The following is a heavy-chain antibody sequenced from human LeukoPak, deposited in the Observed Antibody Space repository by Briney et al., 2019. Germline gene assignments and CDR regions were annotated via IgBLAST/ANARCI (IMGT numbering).Heavy chain of an antibody. Sequence: ASVKVSCKASGYTFTSYGISRVRQAPGQGLEWMGWISAYNGNTNYAQKLQGRVTMTTDTSTSTAYMELRSLRSDDTAVYYCARESYCSSTSCYSDYYYYGMDVWGQGTTVTVSS. V-gene: IGHV1-18*01. CDR2: ISAYNGNT. CDR3: ARESYCSSTSCYSDYYYYGMDV. D-gene: IGHD2-2*01. J-gene: IGHJ6*02. CDR1: GYTFTSYG.